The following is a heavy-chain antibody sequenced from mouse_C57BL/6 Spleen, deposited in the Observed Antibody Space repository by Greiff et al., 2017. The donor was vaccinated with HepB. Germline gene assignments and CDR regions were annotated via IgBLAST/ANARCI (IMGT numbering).Heavy chain of an antibody. CDR3: AMVWMLGGY. J-gene: IGHJ2*01. CDR1: GYTFTSYW. V-gene: IGHV1-74*01. D-gene: IGHD2-10*02. Sequence: VQLQQPGAELVKPGASVKVSCKASGYTFTSYWMHWVKQRPGQGLEWIGRIHPSDSDTNDNQKFKGKATLTVDKSSSTAYMKVISQTSEDSAVYYCAMVWMLGGYWGQGTTLTGSS. CDR2: IHPSDSDT.